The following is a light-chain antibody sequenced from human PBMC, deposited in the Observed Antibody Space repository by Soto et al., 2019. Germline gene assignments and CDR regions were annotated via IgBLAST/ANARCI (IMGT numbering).Light chain of an antibody. J-gene: IGKJ1*01. V-gene: IGKV3-20*01. CDR2: AAS. Sequence: EIVLTQSPGTLSLSPGERATLSCRASQTVSSSYLAWYQHKPGQAPRLLIYAASKRALGIPDKFSGSGSEKDFTLTISRLEPEDFAVYYCQRSGTFGQRTKVEL. CDR3: QRSGT. CDR1: QTVSSSY.